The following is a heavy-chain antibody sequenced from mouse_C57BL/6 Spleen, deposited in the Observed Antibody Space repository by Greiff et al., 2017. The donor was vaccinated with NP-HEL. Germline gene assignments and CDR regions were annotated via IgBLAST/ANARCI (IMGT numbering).Heavy chain of an antibody. D-gene: IGHD1-1*01. V-gene: IGHV14-4*01. CDR2: IDPENGDT. CDR1: GFNIKDDY. Sequence: EVKLQESGAELVRPGASVKLSCTASGFNIKDDYMHWVKQRPEQGLEWIGWIDPENGDTEYASKFQGKATITADTSSNTAYLQLSSLTSEDTAVYYCTNYGSSYVRFAYWGQGTLVTVSA. CDR3: TNYGSSYVRFAY. J-gene: IGHJ3*01.